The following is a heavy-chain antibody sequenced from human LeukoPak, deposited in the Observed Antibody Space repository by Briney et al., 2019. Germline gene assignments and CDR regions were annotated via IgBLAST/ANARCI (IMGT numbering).Heavy chain of an antibody. CDR3: ARDWFHAIDY. V-gene: IGHV3-21*01. D-gene: IGHD2/OR15-2a*01. Sequence: GGSLRLSCPASGFTFNTYNMNWVRQAPGKGLEWVSSISSSSSSYIYYADSVKGRFTISRDNAKNSLYLQMNSLRAEDTAVYYCARDWFHAIDYWGQGTLVTVSP. CDR2: ISSSSSSYI. J-gene: IGHJ4*02. CDR1: GFTFNTYN.